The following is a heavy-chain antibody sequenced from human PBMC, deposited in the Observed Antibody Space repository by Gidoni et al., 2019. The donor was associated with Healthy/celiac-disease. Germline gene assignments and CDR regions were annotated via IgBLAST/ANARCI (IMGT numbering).Heavy chain of an antibody. J-gene: IGHJ6*02. CDR1: GFTLSNAW. Sequence: EVQLVESGGGLVKPGGSLRLSCAASGFTLSNAWVSGVRQDPGKGLEWVGRIKSKNDGRTTDYAAPVKGRFTISRNDSKNTLYLQMNSLKTEDTAVYYCTTSYGSGSYYYYYYGMDVWGQGTTVTVSS. CDR3: TTSYGSGSYYYYYYGMDV. D-gene: IGHD3-10*01. CDR2: IKSKNDGRTT. V-gene: IGHV3-15*01.